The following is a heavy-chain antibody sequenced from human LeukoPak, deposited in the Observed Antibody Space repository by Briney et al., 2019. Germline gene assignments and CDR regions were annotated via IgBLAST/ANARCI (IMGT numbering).Heavy chain of an antibody. D-gene: IGHD3/OR15-3a*01. CDR1: GDAISGYC. CDR2: VYSSGST. CDR3: ARVGSGYDFFDY. J-gene: IGHJ4*02. Sequence: SETLSLTCTVSGDAISGYCWSWIRQPAGKGLEWLGRVYSSGSTKYNPSLESRVTMSVDTSKNQFSLKLNFVTAADTAVYYCARVGSGYDFFDYWGQGTLVTVSS. V-gene: IGHV4-4*07.